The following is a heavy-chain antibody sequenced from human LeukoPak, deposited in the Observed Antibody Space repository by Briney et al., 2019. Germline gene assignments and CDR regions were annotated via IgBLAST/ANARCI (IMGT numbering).Heavy chain of an antibody. D-gene: IGHD3-22*01. CDR2: IYYSGGT. CDR3: ARAYGYYYDSSGYYYDY. J-gene: IGHJ4*02. Sequence: PSETLSLTCTVSGGSISSSGYYWSWIRQPPGKGLEWIGYIYYSGGTNYNPSLKSRVTISVDTSKNQFSLKLSSVTAADTAVYYCARAYGYYYDSSGYYYDYWGQGTLVTVSS. V-gene: IGHV4-61*08. CDR1: GGSISSSGYY.